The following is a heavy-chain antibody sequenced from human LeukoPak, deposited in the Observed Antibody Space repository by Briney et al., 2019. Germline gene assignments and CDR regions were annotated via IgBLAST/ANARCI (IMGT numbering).Heavy chain of an antibody. CDR3: ARDLKIAVAGTGSGY. CDR2: ISAYNGNT. CDR1: GYTFTSYG. J-gene: IGHJ4*02. V-gene: IGHV1-18*01. Sequence: ASVKVSCKASGYTFTSYGISWVRQAPGQGLEWMGWISAYNGNTNYAQKLQGRVTMTTDTSTSTANMELRSLRSDDTAVYYCARDLKIAVAGTGSGYWGQGTLVTVSS. D-gene: IGHD6-19*01.